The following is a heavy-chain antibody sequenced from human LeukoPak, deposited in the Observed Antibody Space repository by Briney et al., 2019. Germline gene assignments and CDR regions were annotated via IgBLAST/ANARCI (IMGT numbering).Heavy chain of an antibody. J-gene: IGHJ6*03. CDR2: IYYSGST. CDR3: ARIQAPYYDFWSGYYENYMDV. Sequence: SETLSLTCTVSGGSISSSSYYWGWIRQPPGKGLEWIGSIYYSGSTYYNPPLKSRVTISVGTSKNQFSLKLSSVTAADTAVYYCARIQAPYYDFWSGYYENYMDVWGKGTTVTVSS. V-gene: IGHV4-39*01. CDR1: GGSISSSSYY. D-gene: IGHD3-3*01.